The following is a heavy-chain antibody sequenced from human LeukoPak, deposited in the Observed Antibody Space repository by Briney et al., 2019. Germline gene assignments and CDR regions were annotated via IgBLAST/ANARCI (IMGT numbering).Heavy chain of an antibody. CDR2: MHDSGIT. V-gene: IGHV4-59*01. J-gene: IGHJ4*02. Sequence: PSETLSLTCTVSGGSISSYHCSWVRQPPGKGLEWIGHMHDSGITNYNPSLESRVTISVDTSKNQFSLKLNSVTAADTAVYYCATGRDAYKTGYWGQGTLVTVSS. D-gene: IGHD5-24*01. CDR1: GGSISSYH. CDR3: ATGRDAYKTGY.